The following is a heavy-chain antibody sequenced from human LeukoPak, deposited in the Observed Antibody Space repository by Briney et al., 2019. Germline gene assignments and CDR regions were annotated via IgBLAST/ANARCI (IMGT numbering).Heavy chain of an antibody. J-gene: IGHJ4*02. CDR1: GYTLTELS. D-gene: IGHD2-2*01. CDR3: ATALERVVVVPADY. Sequence: ASVKVSCKVSGYTLTELSMHWVRQAPGKGLEWMGGFDPEDGETIYAQKFQGRVTMTEDTSTDTAYMELSSLRSEDTAVYYCATALERVVVVPADYWGQGTLVTVSS. V-gene: IGHV1-24*01. CDR2: FDPEDGET.